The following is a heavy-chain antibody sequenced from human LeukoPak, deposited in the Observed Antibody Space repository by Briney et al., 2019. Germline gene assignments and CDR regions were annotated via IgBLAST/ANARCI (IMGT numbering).Heavy chain of an antibody. V-gene: IGHV4-38-2*02. CDR3: ARDERLLRFGG. J-gene: IGHJ1*01. D-gene: IGHD3-10*01. CDR1: GYSISSGYY. Sequence: SETLSLTCAVSGYSISSGYYWGWIRQPPGKGLEWIGTIYHSGSTYYNPSLKSRVTISIDTSTNQFSLKLNSVTAADTAVYYCARDERLLRFGGGGQGTLVTVSS. CDR2: IYHSGST.